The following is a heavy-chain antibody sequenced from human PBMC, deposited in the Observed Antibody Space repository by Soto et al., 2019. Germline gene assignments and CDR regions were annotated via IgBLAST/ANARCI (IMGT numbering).Heavy chain of an antibody. J-gene: IGHJ3*02. Sequence: ATGKGLEWVSNIRANDERLYXXDXVKGRVSVSRDNAKNSLFLEMNSLRVDDTAVYYCVRETLLDAIDIWAQGTRVTFSS. V-gene: IGHV3-48*03. CDR2: IRANDERL. CDR3: VRETLLDAIDI.